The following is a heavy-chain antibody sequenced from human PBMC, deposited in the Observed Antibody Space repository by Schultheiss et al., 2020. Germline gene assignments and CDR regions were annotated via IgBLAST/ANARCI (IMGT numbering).Heavy chain of an antibody. V-gene: IGHV3-13*01. CDR1: GFTFSSYD. CDR3: AKLPRSAYYFDY. CDR2: IGTAGDT. D-gene: IGHD3-10*01. J-gene: IGHJ4*02. Sequence: GGSLRLSCAASGFTFSSYDMHWVRQATGKGLEWVSAIGTAGDTYYPGSVKGRFTISRENAKNSLYLQMNSLRAGDTAVYYCAKLPRSAYYFDYWGQGTLVTVSS.